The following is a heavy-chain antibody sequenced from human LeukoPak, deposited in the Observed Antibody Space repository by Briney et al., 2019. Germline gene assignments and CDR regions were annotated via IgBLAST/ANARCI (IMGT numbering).Heavy chain of an antibody. J-gene: IGHJ1*01. V-gene: IGHV1-69*06. CDR1: GGTFSSYA. CDR3: ASMDLGYCSSTSCYAEYFQH. CDR2: IIPIFGTA. D-gene: IGHD2-2*01. Sequence: SVKVSCKASGGTFSSYAISWVRQAPGQGLEWMGVIIPIFGTANYAQKFQGRVTITADKSTSTAYMELSSLRSEDTAVYYCASMDLGYCSSTSCYAEYFQHWGQGTLVTVSS.